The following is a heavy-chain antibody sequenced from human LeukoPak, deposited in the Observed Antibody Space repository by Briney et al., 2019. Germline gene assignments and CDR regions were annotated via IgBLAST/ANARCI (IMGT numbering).Heavy chain of an antibody. Sequence: PGGSLRLSCAASGFIVSSNYMSWVRQAPGKGLEWVAVISYDGSNKYYADSVKGRFTISRDNSKNTLYLQMNSLRAEDTAVYYCANQVPVRGAYDAFDIWGQGTMVTVSS. CDR2: ISYDGSNK. CDR3: ANQVPVRGAYDAFDI. J-gene: IGHJ3*02. V-gene: IGHV3-30*18. D-gene: IGHD3-10*01. CDR1: GFIVSSNY.